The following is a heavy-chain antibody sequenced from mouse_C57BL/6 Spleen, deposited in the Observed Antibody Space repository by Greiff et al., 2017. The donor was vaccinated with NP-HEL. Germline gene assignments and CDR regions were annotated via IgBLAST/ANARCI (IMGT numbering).Heavy chain of an antibody. V-gene: IGHV8-8*01. CDR3: ARINYYSNYYFYAMDY. J-gene: IGHJ4*01. CDR1: GFSLSTFGMG. D-gene: IGHD2-5*01. CDR2: IWWDDDK. Sequence: QVTLKVSGPGILQPSQTLSLTCSFSGFSLSTFGMGVGWIRQPSGKGLEWLAHIWWDDDKYYNPALKSRLTISKDTSKNQVFLKIANVDTADTATYYCARINYYSNYYFYAMDYWGQGTSVTVSS.